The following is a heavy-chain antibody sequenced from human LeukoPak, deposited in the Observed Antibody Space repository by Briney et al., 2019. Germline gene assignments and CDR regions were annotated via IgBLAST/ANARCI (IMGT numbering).Heavy chain of an antibody. CDR1: GGSISSSSYY. CDR3: TRASRGYSYGFAEY. V-gene: IGHV4-39*01. Sequence: PSETLSLTCTVSGGSISSSSYYWGWIRQPPGKGLEWIGSIYYSGSTYYNPSLKSRVTISVDTSKNQFSLKLSSVTAADTAVYYCTRASRGYSYGFAEYWGQGTLVTVSS. CDR2: IYYSGST. D-gene: IGHD5-18*01. J-gene: IGHJ4*02.